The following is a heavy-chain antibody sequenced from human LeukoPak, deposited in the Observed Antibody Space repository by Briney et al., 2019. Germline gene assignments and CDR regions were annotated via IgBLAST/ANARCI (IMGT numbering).Heavy chain of an antibody. D-gene: IGHD3-10*01. CDR3: AKVAKYYYGSETYYFFEH. CDR2: IYSGGST. CDR1: EFSVGSNY. J-gene: IGHJ4*02. V-gene: IGHV3-66*01. Sequence: GGSLRLPCAASEFSVGSNYMTWVRQAPRKGLEWVSLIYSGGSTYYADSVKGRFTISRDNSKNTLYLQMNSLRAEDTAVYYCAKVAKYYYGSETYYFFEHWGQGTPVTASS.